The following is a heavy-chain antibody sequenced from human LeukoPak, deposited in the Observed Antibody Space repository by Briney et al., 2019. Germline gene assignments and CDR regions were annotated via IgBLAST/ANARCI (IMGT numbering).Heavy chain of an antibody. D-gene: IGHD1-7*01. V-gene: IGHV1-46*01. CDR3: ARELVTGTTSADDY. Sequence: ASVKVSCKASGYIFTGYYMHWVRQAPGQGLEWMGWINPSGGSTSYAQKFQGRVTMTRDMSTSTVYMELSSLRSEDTAVYYCARELVTGTTSADDYWGQGTLVTVSS. CDR2: INPSGGST. J-gene: IGHJ4*02. CDR1: GYIFTGYY.